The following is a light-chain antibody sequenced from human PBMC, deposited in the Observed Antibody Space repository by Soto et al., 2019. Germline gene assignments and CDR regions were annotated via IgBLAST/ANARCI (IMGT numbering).Light chain of an antibody. V-gene: IGKV1-39*01. CDR1: QSISSY. Sequence: DIQMTQSPSSLSASVGDRVTITCRASQSISSYLNWYQQKPGKAPKLLIYAASSLQSGVPSRFSGSGSGTDFALTISSLQPEDVATDYCQQSYSTPTVGQGTKLEIK. J-gene: IGKJ2*01. CDR3: QQSYSTPT. CDR2: AAS.